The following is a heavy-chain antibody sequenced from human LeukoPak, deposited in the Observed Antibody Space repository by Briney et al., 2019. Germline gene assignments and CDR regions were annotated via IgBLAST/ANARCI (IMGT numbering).Heavy chain of an antibody. CDR2: INSDASWT. CDR1: GLTLATYW. CDR3: AKDPGRVFPFDY. Sequence: PGGSLRLSCGASGLTLATYWMHWVRQVPGKGLEWVSRINSDASWTTYADSVKGRFTVSRDNDKNMLYLQMNSLRAEDTAVYYCAKDPGRVFPFDYWGQGTLVTVSS. J-gene: IGHJ4*02. D-gene: IGHD1-1*01. V-gene: IGHV3-74*03.